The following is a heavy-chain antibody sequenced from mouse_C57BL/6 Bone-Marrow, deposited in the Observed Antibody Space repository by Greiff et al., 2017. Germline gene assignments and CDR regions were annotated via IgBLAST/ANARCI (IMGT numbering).Heavy chain of an antibody. CDR3: ARGGNYYGNYVDY. Sequence: VQVVESDAELVKPGASVKISCKVSGYTFTDHTIHWMKQRPEQGLEWIGYIYPRDGSTKYNEKFKGKATLTADKSSSTAYMQLNSLTSEDSAVYFCARGGNYYGNYVDYWGQGTTLTVSS. V-gene: IGHV1-78*01. D-gene: IGHD2-1*01. CDR1: GYTFTDHT. J-gene: IGHJ2*01. CDR2: IYPRDGST.